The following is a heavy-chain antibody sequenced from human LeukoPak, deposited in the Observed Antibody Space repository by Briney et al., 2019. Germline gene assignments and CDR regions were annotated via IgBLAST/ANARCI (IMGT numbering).Heavy chain of an antibody. D-gene: IGHD6-19*01. CDR3: ARPPVYSSGWDTFDY. CDR1: GYTFTSYG. Sequence: ASVKLSCKASGYTFTSYGISWVRQAPGQGLEWMGWISAYNGNTNYAQKLQGRVTMTTDTSKSTVYMELKSLRSDDTAVYYCARPPVYSSGWDTFDYWGEGTLVAVSS. J-gene: IGHJ4*02. V-gene: IGHV1-18*01. CDR2: ISAYNGNT.